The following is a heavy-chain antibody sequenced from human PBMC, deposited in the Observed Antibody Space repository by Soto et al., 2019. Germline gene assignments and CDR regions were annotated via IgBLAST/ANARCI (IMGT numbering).Heavy chain of an antibody. Sequence: SETLSLTCTVSGGSISSYYWSWIRQPPGKGLEWIWYIYYSGSTNYNPPLKSRVTISVDTSKNQFSLKLSSVTAADTAVYYCARAISWGDYVDYWGQGTLVTVSS. J-gene: IGHJ4*02. D-gene: IGHD3-16*01. CDR1: GGSISSYY. V-gene: IGHV4-59*08. CDR3: ARAISWGDYVDY. CDR2: IYYSGST.